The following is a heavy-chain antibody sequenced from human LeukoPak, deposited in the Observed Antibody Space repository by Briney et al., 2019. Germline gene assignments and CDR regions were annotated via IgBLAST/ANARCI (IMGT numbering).Heavy chain of an antibody. CDR1: GGSISSYY. CDR2: IYYSGRT. V-gene: IGHV4-59*01. Sequence: SETLSLTCTVSGGSISSYYWSWIRQPPGKGLEWTGYIYYSGRTNYNPSLKSRVTISVDTSKNQFALKLSSVTAADTAVYYCARGPNRYYFDYWGRGTLVTVSS. J-gene: IGHJ4*02. D-gene: IGHD2/OR15-2a*01. CDR3: ARGPNRYYFDY.